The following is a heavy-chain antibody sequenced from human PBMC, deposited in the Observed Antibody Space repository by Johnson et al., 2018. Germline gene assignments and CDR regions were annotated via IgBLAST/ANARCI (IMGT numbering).Heavy chain of an antibody. CDR3: ARQIRPVVPARGLDP. CDR1: GGSISSSGYY. D-gene: IGHD2-2*01. CDR2: IYYTGIT. Sequence: QVRLREGGPGLVKPSETLSLRCNVSGGSISSSGYYWGWIRQPPGKGLEWIGTIYYTGITYYNPSLRSRVTISVDTSKNPFSLKLTSMTAVDTAVYYCARQIRPVVPARGLDPWGQVTLVTVSS. J-gene: IGHJ5*02. V-gene: IGHV4-39*01.